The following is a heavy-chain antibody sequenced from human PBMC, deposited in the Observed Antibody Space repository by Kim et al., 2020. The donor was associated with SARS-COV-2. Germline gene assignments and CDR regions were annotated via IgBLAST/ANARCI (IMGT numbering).Heavy chain of an antibody. V-gene: IGHV4-34*01. CDR1: GGSFSGYY. D-gene: IGHD6-13*01. CDR2: INHSGST. J-gene: IGHJ4*02. CDR3: ARGPAAAGIKWLVGVTY. Sequence: SETLSLTCAVYGGSFSGYYWSWIRQPPGKGLEWIGEINHSGSTNYNPSLKSRVTISVDTSKNQFSLKLSSVPAADTAVYYCARGPAAAGIKWLVGVTYWGQGTLVTVSS.